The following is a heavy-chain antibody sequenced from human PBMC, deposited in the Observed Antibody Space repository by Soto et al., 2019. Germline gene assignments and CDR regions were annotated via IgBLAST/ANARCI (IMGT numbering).Heavy chain of an antibody. CDR3: AQVGGWGTVFGP. CDR1: RFTFSSYS. CDR2: ISGRGSST. V-gene: IGHV3-23*01. J-gene: IGHJ5*02. D-gene: IGHD3-16*01. Sequence: EVQLLESGGGLAQPGGSLRLSCADSRFTFSSYSMSWVRQAPGKGPEWVSTISGRGSSTSYADSVKGRFTISRDNSKNTLYLQMNSLRVEDTAVYYCAQVGGWGTVFGPWGQGTLVTVSS.